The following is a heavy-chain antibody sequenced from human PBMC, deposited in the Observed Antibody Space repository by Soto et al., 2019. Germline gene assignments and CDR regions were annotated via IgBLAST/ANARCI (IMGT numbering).Heavy chain of an antibody. CDR3: ARKYYYGSGIYSSFEI. V-gene: IGHV3-7*01. D-gene: IGHD3-10*01. CDR2: IKQDGSEK. CDR1: GFTFSSYW. Sequence: GGSLRLSCAASGFTFSSYWMSWVRQAPGKGLEWVANIKQDGSEKNYVDSVKGRFTISRDNSKNTLYLQMNSLRAEVMAVYYCARKYYYGSGIYSSFEIWCQETMVNVS. J-gene: IGHJ3*02.